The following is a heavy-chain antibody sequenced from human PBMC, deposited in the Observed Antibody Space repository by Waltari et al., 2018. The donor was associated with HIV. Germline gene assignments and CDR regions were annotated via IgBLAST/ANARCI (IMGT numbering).Heavy chain of an antibody. V-gene: IGHV1-2*02. J-gene: IGHJ4*02. Sequence: QVQLVQSGAEVKKPGASVKVSCKAYGYTFTGYYMHWVRQAPGPGLEWMGWINPNSGGTNYAQKFQDRVTMTRDTSISTAYMELSSLRSDDTAVYYCARETVAAGTAADYWGQGTLVTVSS. CDR1: GYTFTGYY. D-gene: IGHD6-13*01. CDR2: INPNSGGT. CDR3: ARETVAAGTAADY.